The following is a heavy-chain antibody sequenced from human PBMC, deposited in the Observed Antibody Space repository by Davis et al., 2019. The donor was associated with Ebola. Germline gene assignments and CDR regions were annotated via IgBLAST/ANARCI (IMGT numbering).Heavy chain of an antibody. CDR2: ISAYNGNT. Sequence: ASVKVSCKASGYTFTSYGISWVRQAPGQGLEWMGWISAYNGNTNYAQKFQGRVTMTRNTSISTAYMELSSLRSEDTAVYYCARETYYYYYGMDVWGQGTTVTVSS. J-gene: IGHJ6*02. CDR1: GYTFTSYG. CDR3: ARETYYYYYGMDV. V-gene: IGHV1-18*01.